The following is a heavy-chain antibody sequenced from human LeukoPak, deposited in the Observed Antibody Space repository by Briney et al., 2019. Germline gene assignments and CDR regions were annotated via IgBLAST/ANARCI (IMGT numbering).Heavy chain of an antibody. CDR1: GFPFSRFA. CDR2: ISGRGGST. Sequence: GGSLRLSCAASGFPFSRFAMGWVRQAPGKGLEWVSAISGRGGSTFYAGSVKGRFTISRDNSKNTLYLQMNSLRAEDTAVYYCARDFSVVVTAIPQPWGQGILVTVSS. CDR3: ARDFSVVVTAIPQP. J-gene: IGHJ5*02. D-gene: IGHD2-21*02. V-gene: IGHV3-23*01.